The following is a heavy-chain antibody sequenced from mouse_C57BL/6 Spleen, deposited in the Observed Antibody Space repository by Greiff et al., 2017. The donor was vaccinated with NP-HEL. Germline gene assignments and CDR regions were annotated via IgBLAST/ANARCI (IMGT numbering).Heavy chain of an antibody. CDR2: IHPNSGST. CDR3: AREGSSSYFDY. Sequence: VQLQQPGAELVKPGASVKLSCKASGYTFTSYWMHWVKQRPGQGLEWIGMIHPNSGSTNYNEKFKSKATLTVDKSSSTAYMQLSSLTSEDSAVYYCAREGSSSYFDYWGQGTTLTVSS. V-gene: IGHV1-64*01. J-gene: IGHJ2*01. D-gene: IGHD1-1*01. CDR1: GYTFTSYW.